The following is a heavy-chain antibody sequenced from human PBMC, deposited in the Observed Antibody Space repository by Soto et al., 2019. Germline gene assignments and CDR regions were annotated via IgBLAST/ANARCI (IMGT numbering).Heavy chain of an antibody. CDR2: MYPTGST. CDR1: GYSISSGCY. J-gene: IGHJ4*02. D-gene: IGHD3-10*01. CDR3: VRDLNYGLYYFDY. Sequence: SETLSLTCTVSGYSISSGCYWGWIRQPPGKRLEWIGSMYPTGSTYYNPSLKSRVTMSVDTSNNEFSLKLTSVTAADTAVYHCVRDLNYGLYYFDYWGQGTLVTVSS. V-gene: IGHV4-38-2*02.